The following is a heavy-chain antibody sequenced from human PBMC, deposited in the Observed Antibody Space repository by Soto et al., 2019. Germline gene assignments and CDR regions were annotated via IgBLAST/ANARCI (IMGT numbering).Heavy chain of an antibody. J-gene: IGHJ5*02. CDR1: GAALNSGNYY. CDR2: ISVTGAV. CDR3: ARLRIATNNYKWFDP. D-gene: IGHD2-21*01. Sequence: SETLSLTCSVSGAALNSGNYYWSWIRQVPGKVLEWIGHISVTGAVDYNPSLRDRITISQDTSERQFSLNLRLVTAADTAVYYCARLRIATNNYKWFDPWGQGTLVTVSS. V-gene: IGHV4-31*03.